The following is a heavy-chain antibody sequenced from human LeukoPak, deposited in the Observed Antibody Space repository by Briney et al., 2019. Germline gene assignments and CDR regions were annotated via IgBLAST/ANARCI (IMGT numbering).Heavy chain of an antibody. Sequence: SETLSLTCTVCVGSINSYYWSWLRQPPGKGLEWIGYIYYSGSTNYNPSLKSRVTISVDTSKNQFSLKLSSVTAADTAVYYCSSLIHTTYDAFDIWGQGTMVTVSS. J-gene: IGHJ3*02. CDR1: VGSINSYY. V-gene: IGHV4-59*01. CDR2: IYYSGST. D-gene: IGHD1-1*01. CDR3: SSLIHTTYDAFDI.